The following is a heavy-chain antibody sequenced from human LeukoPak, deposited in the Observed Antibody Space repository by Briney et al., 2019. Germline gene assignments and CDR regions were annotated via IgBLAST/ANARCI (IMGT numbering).Heavy chain of an antibody. D-gene: IGHD3-22*01. Sequence: ASVKVSCKASGYTFTGYYMHRVRQSPGQGLEWMGWINPNSGGTNYAQKFQGRVTMTRDTSISTAYMELSRLRSDDTAVYYCARGAYTYYYDSTDWFDPWGQGTLVTVSS. J-gene: IGHJ5*02. V-gene: IGHV1-2*02. CDR2: INPNSGGT. CDR1: GYTFTGYY. CDR3: ARGAYTYYYDSTDWFDP.